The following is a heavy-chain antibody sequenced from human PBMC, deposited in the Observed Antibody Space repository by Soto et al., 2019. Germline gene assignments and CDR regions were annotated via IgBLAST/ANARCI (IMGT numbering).Heavy chain of an antibody. V-gene: IGHV1-69*06. D-gene: IGHD5-18*01. Sequence: SVKVSCKASGGTFSSYAISWVRQAPGQGLEWMGGIIPIFGTANYAQKLQGRVTITADKSTSTAYVELSSLRSEDTAVYYCARVGKSEYTAMVHFDYWGQGSLVTVSS. CDR1: GGTFSSYA. CDR3: ARVGKSEYTAMVHFDY. J-gene: IGHJ4*02. CDR2: IIPIFGTA.